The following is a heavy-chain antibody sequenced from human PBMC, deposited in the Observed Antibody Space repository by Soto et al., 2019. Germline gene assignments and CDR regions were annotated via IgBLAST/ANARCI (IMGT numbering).Heavy chain of an antibody. J-gene: IGHJ6*03. V-gene: IGHV6-1*01. CDR1: GDSVSSNSAA. CDR2: TYYRSKWYN. D-gene: IGHD6-19*01. Sequence: PSQTLSLTCAISGDSVSSNSAAWNWIRQSPSRGLEWLGRTYYRSKWYNDYAVSVKSRITINPDTSKNQFSLQLNSVTPEDTAVYYCARGGYSSGWYVEYYYYYMDVWGKGTTVTVSS. CDR3: ARGGYSSGWYVEYYYYYMDV.